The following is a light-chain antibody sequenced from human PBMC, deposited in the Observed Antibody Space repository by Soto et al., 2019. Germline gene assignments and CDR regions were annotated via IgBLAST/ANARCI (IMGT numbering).Light chain of an antibody. J-gene: IGKJ1*01. CDR1: QSISSW. V-gene: IGKV1-5*03. Sequence: DIQMTQSPSTLSASVGDRVTITCRASQSISSWLAWYQQKPGKAPKLLIYKESSLESGVPSRFSGSGAGTEFTLTISSLQPEDFATYYCQQYNSSPPFGQGTKVEIK. CDR3: QQYNSSPP. CDR2: KES.